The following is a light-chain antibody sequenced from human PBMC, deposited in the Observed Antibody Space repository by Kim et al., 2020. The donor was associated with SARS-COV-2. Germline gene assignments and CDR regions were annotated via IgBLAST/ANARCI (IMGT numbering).Light chain of an antibody. V-gene: IGKV3-20*01. CDR2: GAS. Sequence: SPGDRATLSCRASQSVAGTYLAWYQQKPGQAPRLLIYGASRRPTGIPDRFSGSGSGTDFTLTISRLEPEDFAVYFCQQYGSSSLTFGPGTKVDIK. CDR3: QQYGSSSLT. J-gene: IGKJ3*01. CDR1: QSVAGTY.